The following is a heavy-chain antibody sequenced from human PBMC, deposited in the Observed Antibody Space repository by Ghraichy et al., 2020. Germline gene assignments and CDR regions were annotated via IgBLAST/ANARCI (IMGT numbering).Heavy chain of an antibody. CDR2: IYYSGST. V-gene: IGHV4-59*08. CDR3: ATFPHIVVVPADKIADGEYYYYYGMDV. Sequence: SQTLSLTCTVSGGSISSYYWSWIRQPPGKGLEWIGYIYYSGSTNYNPSLKSRVTISVDTSKNQFSLKLSSVTAADTAVYYCATFPHIVVVPADKIADGEYYYYYGMDVWGQGTTVTVSS. D-gene: IGHD2-2*01. J-gene: IGHJ6*02. CDR1: GGSISSYY.